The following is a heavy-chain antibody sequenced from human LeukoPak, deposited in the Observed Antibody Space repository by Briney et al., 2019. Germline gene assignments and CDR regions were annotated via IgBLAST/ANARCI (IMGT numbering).Heavy chain of an antibody. CDR2: IKQDGSEK. Sequence: GGSLRLSCEASGFTFSSYWMSWVRQAPGKGLEWVANIKQDGSEKCYVDSVKGRFTISRDNAKNSLYLQMNSLRAEDTAVYYCARVEDEYSSSSLDYWGQGTLVTVSS. V-gene: IGHV3-7*01. J-gene: IGHJ4*02. CDR1: GFTFSSYW. CDR3: ARVEDEYSSSSLDY. D-gene: IGHD6-6*01.